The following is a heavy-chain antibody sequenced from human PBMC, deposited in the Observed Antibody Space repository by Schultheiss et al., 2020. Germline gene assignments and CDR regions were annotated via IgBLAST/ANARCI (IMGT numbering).Heavy chain of an antibody. Sequence: SETLSLTCTVSGGSVSSGSYYWSWIRQPPGKGLEWIGRIYSSGSTYYNPSLKSRVTISVDTSKNQFSLKLSSVTAADTAVYYCARQNIPNWFDPWGQGTLVTVSS. CDR2: IYSSGST. CDR1: GGSVSSGSYY. D-gene: IGHD2/OR15-2a*01. V-gene: IGHV4-39*01. CDR3: ARQNIPNWFDP. J-gene: IGHJ5*02.